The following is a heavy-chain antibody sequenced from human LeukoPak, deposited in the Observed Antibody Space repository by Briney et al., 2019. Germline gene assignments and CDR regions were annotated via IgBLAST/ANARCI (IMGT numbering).Heavy chain of an antibody. CDR2: ISSSGDST. D-gene: IGHD2-15*01. V-gene: IGHV3-23*01. J-gene: IGHJ1*01. Sequence: GGSLRLSCAASGFSFSTYAMSWVRQAPGKGLEWVSSISSSGDSTYYADAVKGRFTISRDNSKNTLYLQMNSLRAEDTAVYYCVEDVVVIVAAKPGIWGQGTLDAVSS. CDR1: GFSFSTYA. CDR3: VEDVVVIVAAKPGI.